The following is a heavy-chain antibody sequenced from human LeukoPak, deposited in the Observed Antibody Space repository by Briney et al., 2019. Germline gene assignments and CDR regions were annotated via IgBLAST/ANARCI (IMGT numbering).Heavy chain of an antibody. CDR1: GFSFSSYS. J-gene: IGHJ4*02. D-gene: IGHD3-10*01. Sequence: GGSLTLSCAASGFSFSSYSMHWVRQAPGQGLEWVAVISYDASNIYYADSVKGRFTISRDNSKNMLYLQMNTLRAEDTAVYYCAKPYYYGSRSYMDYWGQGTLVTVSS. V-gene: IGHV3-30*18. CDR2: ISYDASNI. CDR3: AKPYYYGSRSYMDY.